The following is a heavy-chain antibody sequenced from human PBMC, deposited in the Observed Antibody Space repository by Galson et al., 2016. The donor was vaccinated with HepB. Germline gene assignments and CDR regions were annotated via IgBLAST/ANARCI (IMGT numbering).Heavy chain of an antibody. Sequence: QSGAEVKKPGASVKVSCKAFGYTFSSYGISWVRQAPGQGLEWMGWIGGSNGNTQYAQVLQGRVTMTTDTSTSTAYMELRSLRSDDTAVFYCARGSPSLYYGMDIWGQGTTVTVSS. J-gene: IGHJ6*02. CDR1: GYTFSSYG. CDR3: ARGSPSLYYGMDI. V-gene: IGHV1-18*01. CDR2: IGGSNGNT.